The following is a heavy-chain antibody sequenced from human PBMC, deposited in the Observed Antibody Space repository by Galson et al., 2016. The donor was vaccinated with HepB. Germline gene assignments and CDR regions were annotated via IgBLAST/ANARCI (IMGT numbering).Heavy chain of an antibody. CDR3: ARQKDGYYVDY. V-gene: IGHV5-51*01. CDR1: GYSFSSYW. CDR2: IFPRDSDT. J-gene: IGHJ4*02. Sequence: QSGAEVKRPGESLKISCEGSGYSFSSYWIAWVRQMPGKGLEWMGVIFPRDSDTRYSPSLQGQVTFSADKSSDTVYLHWSGLKASATAIYYCARQKDGYYVDYWGQGTPVTVSS. D-gene: IGHD5-24*01.